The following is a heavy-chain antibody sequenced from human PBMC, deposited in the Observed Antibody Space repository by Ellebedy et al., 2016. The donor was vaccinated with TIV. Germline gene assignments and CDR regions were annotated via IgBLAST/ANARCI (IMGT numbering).Heavy chain of an antibody. CDR1: GYSFTSYW. J-gene: IGHJ6*02. D-gene: IGHD5-18*01. CDR2: IYPGDSDT. Sequence: GESLKISXKGSGYSFTSYWIGWVRQMPGKGLEWMGIIYPGDSDTRYSPSFQGQVTISADKSISTAYLQWSSLKASDTAMYYCARHRGVQLWFYGMDVWGQGTTVTVSS. CDR3: ARHRGVQLWFYGMDV. V-gene: IGHV5-51*01.